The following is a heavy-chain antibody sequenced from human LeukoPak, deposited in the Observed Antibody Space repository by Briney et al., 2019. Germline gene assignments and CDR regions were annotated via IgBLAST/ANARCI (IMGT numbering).Heavy chain of an antibody. Sequence: ASVKVSCKTSGYTFTSYGVSWVRQAPGQGPEWMGWISTYNGNTNYAQNFQGRVTMTTDTSTSTAYMEVRSLRSDDTAVYYCARDLTIAAAGTYGYWGQGTLVAASS. CDR3: ARDLTIAAAGTYGY. V-gene: IGHV1-18*01. CDR1: GYTFTSYG. J-gene: IGHJ4*02. CDR2: ISTYNGNT. D-gene: IGHD6-13*01.